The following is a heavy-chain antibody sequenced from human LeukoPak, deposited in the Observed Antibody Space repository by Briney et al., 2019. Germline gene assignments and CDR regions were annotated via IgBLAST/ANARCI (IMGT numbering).Heavy chain of an antibody. CDR1: GGTFSSYA. J-gene: IGHJ4*02. D-gene: IGHD6-19*01. Sequence: ASVKVSCKASGGTFSSYAISWVRQAPGQGLEWMGRIIPILGIANYAQKFQGRVTITADKSTSTAYMELSSLRSEDTAVYYCAREEGGYSSGWYDYWGQGTLVTVSS. CDR3: AREEGGYSSGWYDY. V-gene: IGHV1-69*04. CDR2: IIPILGIA.